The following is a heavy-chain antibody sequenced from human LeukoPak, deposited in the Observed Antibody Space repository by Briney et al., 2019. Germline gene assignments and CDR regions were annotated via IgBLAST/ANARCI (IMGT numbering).Heavy chain of an antibody. CDR1: GGSMSGYY. J-gene: IGHJ6*02. CDR2: IYYLGGT. V-gene: IGHV4-59*08. Sequence: KPSETLSLTCTVSGGSMSGYYWTWIRQPPGKGLEWIGYIYYLGGTNYNPSLKSRVTISLDTSKNQFSLKLSSVTAADTAVYYCARRSYGSASPLRMDVWGQGTTVTVSS. CDR3: ARRSYGSASPLRMDV. D-gene: IGHD3-10*01.